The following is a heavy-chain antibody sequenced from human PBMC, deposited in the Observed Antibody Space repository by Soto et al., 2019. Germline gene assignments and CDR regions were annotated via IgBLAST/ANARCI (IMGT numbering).Heavy chain of an antibody. CDR3: ARHYYYGSGSYARYYYYYGMDV. V-gene: IGHV5-51*01. CDR2: IYPGDSDT. J-gene: IGHJ6*02. Sequence: GESLKISCTVYADSFSTYWIGWVRQMPGKGLEWMGVIYPGDSDTRYSPSFEGQVTISADKSISTAYLQWSSLKASDTAMYYCARHYYYGSGSYARYYYYYGMDVWGQGTTVTVSS. D-gene: IGHD3-10*01. CDR1: ADSFSTYW.